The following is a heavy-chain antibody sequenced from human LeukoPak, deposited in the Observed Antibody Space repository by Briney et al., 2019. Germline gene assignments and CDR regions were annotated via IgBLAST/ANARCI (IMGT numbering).Heavy chain of an antibody. D-gene: IGHD6-19*01. V-gene: IGHV1-2*02. CDR2: INPNSGGT. J-gene: IGHJ4*02. Sequence: ASVKVSCKASGYTFTGYYMHWVRQAPGQGLEWMGWINPNSGGTNYAQKFQGRVTLTRDTSMRAAYMELSSLTSDDTALYYCTRDVPGYSSEFDFWGQGTLVTVSS. CDR1: GYTFTGYY. CDR3: TRDVPGYSSEFDF.